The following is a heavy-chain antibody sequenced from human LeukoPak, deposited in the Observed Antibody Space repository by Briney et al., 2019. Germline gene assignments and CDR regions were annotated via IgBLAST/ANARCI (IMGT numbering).Heavy chain of an antibody. J-gene: IGHJ4*02. CDR3: ATGTKWELRFHY. CDR2: FDPEDGET. D-gene: IGHD1-26*01. V-gene: IGHV1-24*01. CDR1: GYTLTELS. Sequence: ASVKVSCKVSGYTLTELSMHWVRQAPGKGLQGMGGFDPEDGETIYAQKFQGRVTMTEDTTRDTAYMELSSLRSEDTAVYYCATGTKWELRFHYWGQGTLVTVSS.